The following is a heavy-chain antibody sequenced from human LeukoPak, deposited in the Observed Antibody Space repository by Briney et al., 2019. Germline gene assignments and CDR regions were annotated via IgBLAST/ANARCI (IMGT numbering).Heavy chain of an antibody. CDR3: ARDLKGSDDAFDI. CDR1: GFTFSSYS. Sequence: GGSLRLSCAASGFTFSSYSMNWVRQAPGKRLEWVSYISSSSSTIYYADSVKGRFTISRDNAKNSLYLQMNSLRAEDTAVYYCARDLKGSDDAFDIWGQGIMVTVSS. J-gene: IGHJ3*02. V-gene: IGHV3-48*01. CDR2: ISSSSSTI. D-gene: IGHD2-15*01.